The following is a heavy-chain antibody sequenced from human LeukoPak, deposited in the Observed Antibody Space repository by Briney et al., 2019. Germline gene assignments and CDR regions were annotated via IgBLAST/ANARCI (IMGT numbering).Heavy chain of an antibody. CDR2: ISPDGSNK. D-gene: IGHD2-8*01. Sequence: GGSLRLSCAASGFRFDDYALHWVRQAPGKGREWVAVISPDGSNKYYADSVKGRFTISRDNSKSTLYLQMNTLTVEDTAIYHCSNEGGVYLPFADWGQGTRVTVSS. CDR3: SNEGGVYLPFAD. CDR1: GFRFDDYA. V-gene: IGHV3-30*18. J-gene: IGHJ1*01.